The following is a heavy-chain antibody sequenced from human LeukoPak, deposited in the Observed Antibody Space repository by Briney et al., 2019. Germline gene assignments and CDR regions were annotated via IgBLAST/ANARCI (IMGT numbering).Heavy chain of an antibody. D-gene: IGHD2-15*01. V-gene: IGHV3-23*01. J-gene: IGHJ4*02. CDR1: GFTFSSYA. CDR3: AKKAGYCSGGSCYSAAGY. Sequence: GGSLGLSCAASGFTFSSYAMSWVRQAPGKGLEWVSAISGSDSSTYYADSVKGRFTISRDNSKNTLYLQMNSLRAGDTAVYYCAKKAGYCSGGSCYSAAGYWGQGTLVTVSS. CDR2: ISGSDSST.